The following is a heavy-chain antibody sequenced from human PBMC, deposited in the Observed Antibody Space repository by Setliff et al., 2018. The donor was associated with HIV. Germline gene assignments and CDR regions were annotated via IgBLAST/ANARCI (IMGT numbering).Heavy chain of an antibody. V-gene: IGHV5-51*01. D-gene: IGHD2-21*02. CDR2: IYPGDSHT. J-gene: IGHJ4*02. Sequence: ESLKISCKGSGSSFTSYWIAWVRQMPGKGLEWMGIIYPGDSHTRYSPSFQGQVTFSADKSISTAYLQWSSLKASDTAIYYCTRHILAYCAGDCYPLDYWGQGTLVTVSS. CDR3: TRHILAYCAGDCYPLDY. CDR1: GSSFTSYW.